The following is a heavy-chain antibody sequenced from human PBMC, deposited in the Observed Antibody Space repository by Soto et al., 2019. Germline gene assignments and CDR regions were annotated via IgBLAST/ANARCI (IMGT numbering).Heavy chain of an antibody. D-gene: IGHD6-19*01. CDR3: ARDRGVAPPVAGNTHYYYYMDV. V-gene: IGHV1-18*01. CDR1: GYSFTNYG. J-gene: IGHJ6*03. Sequence: QDQLVQSGVEVKKPGASVKVSCKASGYSFTNYGITWVRQAPGQGFEWMGWISAYNGNTNYAQKFQGRVTLTTDASTITAYLELRSMRSDATAVYYCARDRGVAPPVAGNTHYYYYMDVWGKGTTVTVSS. CDR2: ISAYNGNT.